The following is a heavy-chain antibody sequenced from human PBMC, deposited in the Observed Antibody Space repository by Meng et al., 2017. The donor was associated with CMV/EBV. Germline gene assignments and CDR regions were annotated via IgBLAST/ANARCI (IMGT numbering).Heavy chain of an antibody. CDR3: RLGHYSQD. CDR1: GLTISNYW. CDR2: IKKDGSEK. V-gene: IGHV3-7*02. D-gene: IGHD4-17*01. J-gene: IGHJ4*02. Sequence: YLVESGGGLVQPGGSLGLSCAASGLTISNYWMSWVRQAPGKGLEWVANIKKDGSEKYYVDSVKGRFSISRDNADNSLYLQMNNLRAEDTAVYYCRLGHYSQDWGQGTLVTVSS.